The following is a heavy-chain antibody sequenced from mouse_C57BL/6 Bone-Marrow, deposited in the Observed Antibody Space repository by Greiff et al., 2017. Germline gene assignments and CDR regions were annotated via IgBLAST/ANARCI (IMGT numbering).Heavy chain of an antibody. CDR3: ATANYYGSSLLAY. Sequence: VQLVESGPGLVAPSQSLSITCTVSGFSLTSYGVDWVRQSPGKGLEWLGVIWGVGSTNYNSALKSRLSISKDNSKSQVFLKMNSLQTDDTAMYYCATANYYGSSLLAYWGQGTLVTVSA. CDR2: IWGVGST. D-gene: IGHD1-1*01. J-gene: IGHJ3*01. CDR1: GFSLTSYG. V-gene: IGHV2-6*01.